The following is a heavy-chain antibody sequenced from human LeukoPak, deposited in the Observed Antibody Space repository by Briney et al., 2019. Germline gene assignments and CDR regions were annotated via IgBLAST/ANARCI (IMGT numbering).Heavy chain of an antibody. CDR1: GGSISSYY. V-gene: IGHV4-4*07. CDR3: ARGGSGGSSGYWGYYFDY. J-gene: IGHJ4*02. D-gene: IGHD3-22*01. CDR2: ISTSGST. Sequence: PSETLSLTCTVSGGSISSYYWSWIRQPAGKGLEWIGRISTSGSTNYNPSLKSRVTMSVDTSKNQFSLKLSSVTAADTAVYYCARGGSGGSSGYWGYYFDYWGQGTLVTVSS.